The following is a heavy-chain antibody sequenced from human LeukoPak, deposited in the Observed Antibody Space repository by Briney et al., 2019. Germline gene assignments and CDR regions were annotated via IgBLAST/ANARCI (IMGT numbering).Heavy chain of an antibody. D-gene: IGHD3-22*01. CDR2: INHSGST. J-gene: IGHJ3*02. V-gene: IGHV4-34*01. Sequence: TSETLSLTCAVSGGSFSGYYWSWIRQPPGKGLEWIGEINHSGSTNHNPYLKSRVTISVDTSKNQFSLKLSSVTAADTAVYYCARGARTTYYYDSSGLSRAFDIWGQGTMVTVSS. CDR3: ARGARTTYYYDSSGLSRAFDI. CDR1: GGSFSGYY.